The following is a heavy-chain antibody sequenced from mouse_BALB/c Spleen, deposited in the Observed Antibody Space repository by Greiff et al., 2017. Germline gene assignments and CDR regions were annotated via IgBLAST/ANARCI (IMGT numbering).Heavy chain of an antibody. V-gene: IGHV5-17*02. CDR3: ARSGTYWDFDV. CDR2: ISSGSSTI. D-gene: IGHD4-1*01. Sequence: EVQRVESGGGLVQPGGSRKLSCAASGFTFSSFGMHWVRQAPEKGLEWVAYISSGSSTIYYADTVKGRFTISRDNPKNTLFLQMTSLRSEDTAMYYCARSGTYWDFDVWGAGTTVTVSS. J-gene: IGHJ1*01. CDR1: GFTFSSFG.